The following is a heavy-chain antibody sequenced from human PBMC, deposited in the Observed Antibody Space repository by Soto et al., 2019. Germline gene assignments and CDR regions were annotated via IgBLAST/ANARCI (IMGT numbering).Heavy chain of an antibody. D-gene: IGHD4-17*01. V-gene: IGHV1-69*13. CDR2: IIPIFGTA. CDR1: GGTFSSYA. CDR3: ARNYGECFDSLFDC. J-gene: IGHJ4*02. Sequence: SVKVSCKASGGTFSSYAISWVRQAPGRGLEWMGGIIPIFGTANYAQKFQGRVTITADESTSTAYMELSSLRSEDTAVYYCARNYGECFDSLFDCWGQGTQVTVST.